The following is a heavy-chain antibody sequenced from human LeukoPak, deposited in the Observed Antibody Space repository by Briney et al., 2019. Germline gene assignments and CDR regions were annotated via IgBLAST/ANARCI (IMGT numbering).Heavy chain of an antibody. J-gene: IGHJ4*02. Sequence: KPSETLPLTCSVSGGSIISSNYYWGWIRQPPGKGLEWIGSIYQSGSGSSYYNPSLKSRVTIFGDTSKNQFFLRLSSVTAADTAVYYCASTLRFLPYRRFDYWGQGTLVTVPS. CDR1: GGSIISSNYY. CDR2: IYQSGSGSS. CDR3: ASTLRFLPYRRFDY. D-gene: IGHD3-3*01. V-gene: IGHV4-39*01.